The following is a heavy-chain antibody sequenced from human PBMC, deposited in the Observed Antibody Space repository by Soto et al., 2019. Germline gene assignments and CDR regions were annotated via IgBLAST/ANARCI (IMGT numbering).Heavy chain of an antibody. V-gene: IGHV3-30*18. J-gene: IGHJ4*02. CDR2: ISYDGSNK. CDR3: AKERFLEWLLLDY. CDR1: GFTFSSYG. Sequence: GVSLRLSCAASGFTFSSYGMHWVRQAPGKGLEWVAVISYDGSNKYYADSVKGRFTISRDNSKNTLYLQMNSLRAEDTAVYYCAKERFLEWLLLDYWGQGTLVTVSS. D-gene: IGHD3-3*01.